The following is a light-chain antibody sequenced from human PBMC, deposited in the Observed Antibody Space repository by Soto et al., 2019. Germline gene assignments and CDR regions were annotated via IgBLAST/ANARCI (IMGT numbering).Light chain of an antibody. J-gene: IGKJ3*01. Sequence: EILLTQSPVTLSLSPGQRATLSCRASQSISTYLAWYQVKPGQAPRLLIYDASSRATGVPARFSGSGSGTDFSLTISSLEPEDVAVYYCQQRSNWPGTFGPGTKVDIK. CDR1: QSISTY. V-gene: IGKV3-11*01. CDR3: QQRSNWPGT. CDR2: DAS.